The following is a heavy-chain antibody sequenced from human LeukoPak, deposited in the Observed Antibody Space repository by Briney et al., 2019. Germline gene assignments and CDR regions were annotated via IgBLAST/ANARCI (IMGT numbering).Heavy chain of an antibody. J-gene: IGHJ4*02. D-gene: IGHD2-2*01. CDR1: GFTFSSYW. Sequence: GGSLRLSCAASGFTFSSYWMSWVRQAPGKGLEWVANIKQDGSEKCYVDSVKGRFTISRDNAKNSLYLQMNSLRAEDTAVYYCAAIERVPAANRRYFDYWGQGTLVTVSS. CDR2: IKQDGSEK. CDR3: AAIERVPAANRRYFDY. V-gene: IGHV3-7*01.